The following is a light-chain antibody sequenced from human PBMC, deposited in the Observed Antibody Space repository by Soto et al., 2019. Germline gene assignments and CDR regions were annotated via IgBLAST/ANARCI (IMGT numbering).Light chain of an antibody. CDR3: LQYDTWPPGT. V-gene: IGKV3-15*01. Sequence: IFMTQSPATLSVSPGGRATLSCRASEDVSSKLAWSQQKPGLPPRLVIYDASTRATGIPGRFSGSGSGKDFTLTISGLQSEDFAIYYCLQYDTWPPGTFGQGTKVEI. J-gene: IGKJ1*01. CDR2: DAS. CDR1: EDVSSK.